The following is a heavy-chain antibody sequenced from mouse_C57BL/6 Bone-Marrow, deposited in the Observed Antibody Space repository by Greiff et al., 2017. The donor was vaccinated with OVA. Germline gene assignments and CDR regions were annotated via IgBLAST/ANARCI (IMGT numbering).Heavy chain of an antibody. Sequence: VKLMESGPGLVQPSQSLSITCTVSGFSLTSYGVHWVRQSPGKGLEWLGVIWSGGSTDYNAAFISRLSISKDNSKSQVFFKMNSLQADDTAIYYCARTGYDYPYYAMDDWGQGTSVTVSS. CDR3: ARTGYDYPYYAMDD. D-gene: IGHD2-4*01. J-gene: IGHJ4*01. V-gene: IGHV2-2*01. CDR1: GFSLTSYG. CDR2: IWSGGST.